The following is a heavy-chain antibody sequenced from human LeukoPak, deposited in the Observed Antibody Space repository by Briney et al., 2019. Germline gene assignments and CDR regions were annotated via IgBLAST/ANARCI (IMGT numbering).Heavy chain of an antibody. CDR2: IYYSGST. CDR1: GGSISNNY. Sequence: SEALSLTCTVSGGSISNNYWSWFRQPPGKGLEWIGYIYYSGSTNYNPSLKSRVTISVDTSKSQFSLKLSSVTAADTAVYYCASHKGFWGQGTLVTVSS. CDR3: ASHKGF. J-gene: IGHJ4*02. V-gene: IGHV4-59*01.